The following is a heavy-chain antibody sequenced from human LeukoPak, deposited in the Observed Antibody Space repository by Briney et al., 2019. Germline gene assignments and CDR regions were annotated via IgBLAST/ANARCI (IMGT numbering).Heavy chain of an antibody. J-gene: IGHJ4*02. CDR1: GFTFSNAW. CDR3: TTAALQNIPY. V-gene: IGHV3-15*01. D-gene: IGHD2/OR15-2a*01. Sequence: GGYPRLFCAASGFTFSNAWMSWVRQAPGKGLEWVGRIKSKTDGGTTDYAAPVKGRFTISRDDSKNTLYLQMNSLKTEDTAVYYCTTAALQNIPYWGQGTLVTVSS. CDR2: IKSKTDGGTT.